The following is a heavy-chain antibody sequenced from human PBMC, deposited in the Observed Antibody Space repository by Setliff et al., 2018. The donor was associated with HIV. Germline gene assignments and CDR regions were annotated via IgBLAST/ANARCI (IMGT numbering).Heavy chain of an antibody. Sequence: PSETLSLTCAVYGGSFSGYYWSWIRQPPGKGLEWIGEINHSGSTNYNPSLKSRVTISVDTSKNQFSLKLSPVTAADTAVFYCARLTTTYYYDSSAYYHPVWGQGTQVTVSS. CDR1: GGSFSGYY. CDR3: ARLTTTYYYDSSAYYHPV. V-gene: IGHV4-34*01. D-gene: IGHD3-22*01. J-gene: IGHJ4*02. CDR2: INHSGST.